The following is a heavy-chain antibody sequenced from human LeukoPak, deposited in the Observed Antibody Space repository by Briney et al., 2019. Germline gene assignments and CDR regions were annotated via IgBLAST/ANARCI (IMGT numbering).Heavy chain of an antibody. CDR2: INPNSGDT. V-gene: IGHV1-2*06. Sequence: ASVKVSCKTSGNTSTGYYIHWVRQAPGQGLEWVGRINPNSGDTKYAPKFQGRVTMTRDTSISTIYMELSSLRSDDTAVYYCAREYYDSSEFDSWGQGTLVTVSS. D-gene: IGHD3-22*01. CDR1: GNTSTGYY. CDR3: AREYYDSSEFDS. J-gene: IGHJ4*02.